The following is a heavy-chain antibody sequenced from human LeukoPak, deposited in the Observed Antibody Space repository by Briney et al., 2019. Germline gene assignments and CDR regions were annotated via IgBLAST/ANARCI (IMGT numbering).Heavy chain of an antibody. CDR2: IYSADNT. Sequence: PGGSLRLSCAASGFTVSSSYMSWVRQAPGKGLEWGSLIYSADNTHYADSVKGRFSISRDNSKNTLYLQMNSLRAEDTAVYYRARLHRDGYNYFDYWGQGTLVTVSS. CDR1: GFTVSSSY. J-gene: IGHJ4*02. D-gene: IGHD5-24*01. V-gene: IGHV3-53*01. CDR3: ARLHRDGYNYFDY.